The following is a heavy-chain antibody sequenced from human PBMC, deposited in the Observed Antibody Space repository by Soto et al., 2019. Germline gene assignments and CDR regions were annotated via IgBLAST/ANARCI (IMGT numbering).Heavy chain of an antibody. CDR3: AKDVEVGATVFHFGMDV. J-gene: IGHJ6*02. CDR2: ISWNSASL. D-gene: IGHD1-26*01. Sequence: GGSLRLSCAASGFTFDDYAMHWVRQVPGKGLEWVSGISWNSASLVYADSVRGRFTVSRDNARNSLSLQMNSLRAEDTAVYYCAKDVEVGATVFHFGMDVWGQGTAVTVSS. V-gene: IGHV3-9*01. CDR1: GFTFDDYA.